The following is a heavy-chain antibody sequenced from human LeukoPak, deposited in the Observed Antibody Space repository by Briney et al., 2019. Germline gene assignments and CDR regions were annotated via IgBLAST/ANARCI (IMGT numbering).Heavy chain of an antibody. Sequence: ASVKVSCKASGGTFSSYAISWVRQAPGQGLEWMGGIIPIFGTANYAQKFQGRVTITADKSTSTAYMELSSLRSDDTAVYYCARDGYYDFWSGYYSSYFDYWGQGTLVTVSS. J-gene: IGHJ4*02. CDR1: GGTFSSYA. D-gene: IGHD3-3*01. V-gene: IGHV1-69*06. CDR2: IIPIFGTA. CDR3: ARDGYYDFWSGYYSSYFDY.